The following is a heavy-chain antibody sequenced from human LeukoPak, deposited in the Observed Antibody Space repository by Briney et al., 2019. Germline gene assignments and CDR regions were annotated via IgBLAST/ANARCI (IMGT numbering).Heavy chain of an antibody. J-gene: IGHJ4*02. CDR3: ATDLRVPPYYDFWSGPYYFDY. CDR2: FDPEDGET. V-gene: IGHV1-24*01. Sequence: ASVKVSCKVSGYTLTELSMHWVRQAPGKGLEWMGGFDPEDGETIYAQKFQGRVTMTEDTSTDTAYMELSSLRSEDTAVYYCATDLRVPPYYDFWSGPYYFDYWGQGTLVTVSS. CDR1: GYTLTELS. D-gene: IGHD3-3*01.